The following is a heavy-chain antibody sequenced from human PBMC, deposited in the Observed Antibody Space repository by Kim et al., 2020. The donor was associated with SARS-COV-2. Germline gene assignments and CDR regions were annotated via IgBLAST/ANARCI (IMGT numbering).Heavy chain of an antibody. CDR2: IYYSGST. CDR3: ARGKYSSSWFDWFDP. V-gene: IGHV4-31*03. D-gene: IGHD6-13*01. CDR1: GGSISSGGYY. J-gene: IGHJ5*02. Sequence: SETLSLNCTVSGGSISSGGYYWSWIRQHPGKGLEWIGYIYYSGSTYYNPSLKSRVTISVDTSKNQFSLKLSSVTAADTAVYYCARGKYSSSWFDWFDPWGQGTLVTVSS.